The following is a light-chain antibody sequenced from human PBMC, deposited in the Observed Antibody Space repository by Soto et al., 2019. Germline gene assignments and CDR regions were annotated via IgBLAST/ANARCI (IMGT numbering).Light chain of an antibody. V-gene: IGLV2-23*01. CDR1: SSDVGNYNL. CDR3: CSYAGSSTLWV. Sequence: QSALTQPASVSGSPGQSITISCTGTSSDVGNYNLVSWYQQHPGKAPKLMIYEGSKRPSGVSNRFSGSKSGNTASLPISGLQTEDEADYYCCSYAGSSTLWVFGGGTKVTVL. J-gene: IGLJ3*02. CDR2: EGS.